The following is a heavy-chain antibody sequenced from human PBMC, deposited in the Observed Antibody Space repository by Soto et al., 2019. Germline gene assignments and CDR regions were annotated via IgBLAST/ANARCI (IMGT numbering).Heavy chain of an antibody. V-gene: IGHV5-51*01. CDR3: FRGGVTSRTFDY. J-gene: IGHJ4*02. D-gene: IGHD3-16*01. CDR2: IFSDDSDT. Sequence: PGESLKISFKASGYIIKKYWIGWVRQMPGQGLELVGIIFSDDSDTRYSPSFQGHVTITVDKSISTAYVQWSSLKASDSAIYYCFRGGVTSRTFDYWGQGTLVTVSS. CDR1: GYIIKKYW.